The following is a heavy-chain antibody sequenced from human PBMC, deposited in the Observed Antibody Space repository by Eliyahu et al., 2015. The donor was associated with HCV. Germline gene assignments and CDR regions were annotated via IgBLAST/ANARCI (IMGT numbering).Heavy chain of an antibody. CDR1: GFTFSNAW. V-gene: IGHV3-15*01. D-gene: IGHD6-13*01. J-gene: IGHJ4*02. CDR3: TTDLPPIAAAGRNDY. Sequence: EVQLVESGGGLVKPGGSLRLSCAASGFTFSNAWMSWVRQAPGKGLEWVGRIKSKTDGGTTDYAAPVKGRFTISRDDSKNTLYLQMNSLKTEDTAVYYCTTDLPPIAAAGRNDYWGQGTLVTVSS. CDR2: IKSKTDGGTT.